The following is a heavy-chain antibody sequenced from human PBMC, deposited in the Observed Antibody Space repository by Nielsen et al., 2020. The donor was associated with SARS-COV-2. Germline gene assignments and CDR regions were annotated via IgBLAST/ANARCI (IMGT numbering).Heavy chain of an antibody. V-gene: IGHV3-7*01. CDR3: ARDFPVTTGYYYYYYGLDV. CDR1: RFGLTTYT. J-gene: IGHJ6*02. Sequence: GESLKISCEVSRFGLTTYTINWVRQAPGKGLEWLANINHDGSDSFYVDSVKGRFTISRDNAKNSLYLQMNSLRAEDTAVYFCARDFPVTTGYYYYYYGLDVWGQGTTVTVSS. CDR2: INHDGSDS. D-gene: IGHD4-17*01.